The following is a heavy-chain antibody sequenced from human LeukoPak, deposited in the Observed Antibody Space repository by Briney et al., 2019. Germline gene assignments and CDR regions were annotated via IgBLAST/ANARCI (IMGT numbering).Heavy chain of an antibody. D-gene: IGHD1-26*01. V-gene: IGHV3-48*03. Sequence: GGSLRLSGAGSGFIFSNYEMNWVRQAPGKGLEWVSYISSTGSDIYYADSVKGRFTITRDNAENSLYLQMNSLRAEDTAVYYCARDLPTGTYRAYFDNWGQGTLVTVSS. CDR2: ISSTGSDI. CDR3: ARDLPTGTYRAYFDN. J-gene: IGHJ4*02. CDR1: GFIFSNYE.